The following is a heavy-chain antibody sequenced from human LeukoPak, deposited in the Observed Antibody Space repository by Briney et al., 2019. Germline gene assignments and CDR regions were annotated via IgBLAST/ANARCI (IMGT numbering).Heavy chain of an antibody. CDR3: YGDYRPGGV. V-gene: IGHV3-11*01. J-gene: IGHJ4*02. D-gene: IGHD4-17*01. CDR1: GFTFSDYY. Sequence: GGSLRLSCAASGFTFSDYYMSWIRQAPGKGLEWVSYISSSGSTIYYADSVKGRFTIPRDNAKNSPYLQMDSLRAEDTAVYYCYGDYRPGGVWGQGTLVTVSS. CDR2: ISSSGSTI.